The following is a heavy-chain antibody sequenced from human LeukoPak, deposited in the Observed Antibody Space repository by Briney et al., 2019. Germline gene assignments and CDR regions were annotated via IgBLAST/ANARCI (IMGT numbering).Heavy chain of an antibody. D-gene: IGHD2-2*01. V-gene: IGHV3-23*01. CDR1: GFTVSSNY. CDR3: AKDLVGLIVVVPAANL. J-gene: IGHJ4*02. CDR2: ISGSGGST. Sequence: GGSLRLSCAASGFTVSSNYMSWVRQAPGKGLEWVSAISGSGGSTYYADSVKGRFTISRDNSKNTLYLQMNSLRAEDTAVYYRAKDLVGLIVVVPAANLWGQGTLVTVSS.